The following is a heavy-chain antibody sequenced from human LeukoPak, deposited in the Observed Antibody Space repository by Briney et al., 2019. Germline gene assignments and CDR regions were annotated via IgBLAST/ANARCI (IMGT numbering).Heavy chain of an antibody. J-gene: IGHJ6*04. Sequence: GASVKVSCKASGYTFTGYYMHWLRQAPGQGLEWMGRINPNSGGTNYAQKFQGRATMTRDTSISTAYMELSRLRSDDTAVYYCARVRYDILTGYYLKLDVWGKGTTVTVSS. V-gene: IGHV1-2*06. CDR3: ARVRYDILTGYYLKLDV. CDR1: GYTFTGYY. CDR2: INPNSGGT. D-gene: IGHD3-9*01.